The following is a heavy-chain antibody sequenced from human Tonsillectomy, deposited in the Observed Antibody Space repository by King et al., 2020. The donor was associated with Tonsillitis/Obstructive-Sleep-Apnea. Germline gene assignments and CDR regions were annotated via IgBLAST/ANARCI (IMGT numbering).Heavy chain of an antibody. CDR1: EFSVSTNY. V-gene: IGHV3-53*01. D-gene: IGHD6-19*01. J-gene: IGHJ4*02. CDR3: ARVLKDSNGWYHFDY. CDR2: IHSGSTT. Sequence: QLVQSGGGLIQPGGSLRLSCAASEFSVSTNYMSWVRQAPGKGLEWVASIHSGSTTYNADSVKGRFTISRDNSKNTLYHQTNSLRVEDTAVYFCARVLKDSNGWYHFDYWGQGALVTVSS.